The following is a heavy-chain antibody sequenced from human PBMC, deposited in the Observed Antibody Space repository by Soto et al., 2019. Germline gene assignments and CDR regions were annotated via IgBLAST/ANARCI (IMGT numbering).Heavy chain of an antibody. Sequence: SETLSLTCTVSGGSISSYYWSWIRQPPGKGLEWIGYIYYSGSTNYNPSLKSRVTISVDTSKNQFSLKLSSVTAADTAVYYCARVSSSWYEYYYGMDVWGQGTTVTVSS. CDR3: ARVSSSWYEYYYGMDV. CDR1: GGSISSYY. CDR2: IYYSGST. J-gene: IGHJ6*02. V-gene: IGHV4-59*01. D-gene: IGHD6-13*01.